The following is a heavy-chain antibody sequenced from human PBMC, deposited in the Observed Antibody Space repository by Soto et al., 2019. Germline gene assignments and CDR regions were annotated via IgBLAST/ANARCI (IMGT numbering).Heavy chain of an antibody. Sequence: QVQLQESGPGLVKPSQTLSLTCTVSGGSISSGGYFWSWIRQHPGKGLEWIGFIYYSGSTYYNPSLKSRVTISIDTSKNQFSLKLSSVTAADTAMYYCAREGAAPYYYYGMDVWGQGTTVTVSS. CDR3: AREGAAPYYYYGMDV. CDR1: GGSISSGGYF. J-gene: IGHJ6*02. D-gene: IGHD6-6*01. V-gene: IGHV4-31*03. CDR2: IYYSGST.